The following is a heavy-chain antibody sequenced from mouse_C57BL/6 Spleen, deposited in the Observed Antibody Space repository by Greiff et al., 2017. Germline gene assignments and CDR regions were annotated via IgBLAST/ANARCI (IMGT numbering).Heavy chain of an antibody. V-gene: IGHV14-3*01. J-gene: IGHJ2*01. CDR1: GFNIKNTY. CDR3: ARGDYGNYNYIDY. CDR2: IDPANGNT. D-gene: IGHD2-1*01. Sequence: EVKLMESVAELVRPGASVKLSCTASGFNIKNTYMHWVKQRPEQGLEWIGRIDPANGNTTSAPKFPGKATITADPTSNTAYLQLSSLASEDTAIYYCARGDYGNYNYIDYWGQGTTLTVSS.